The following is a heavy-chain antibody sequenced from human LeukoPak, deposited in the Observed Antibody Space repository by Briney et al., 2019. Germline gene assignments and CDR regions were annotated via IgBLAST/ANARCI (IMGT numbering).Heavy chain of an antibody. CDR3: ARGLVGYCSGGAWDGTCFDY. J-gene: IGHJ4*02. CDR1: GFTLSTHW. V-gene: IGHV3-7*03. Sequence: GGSLRLSCADSGFTLSTHWMSWVRQAPGKGLEWVATIKPEGSKKNYVDSVKGRFTISRDNAHNSLYLQMNSLRAEDTAVYYCARGLVGYCSGGAWDGTCFDYWGQGTLVTVSS. CDR2: IKPEGSKK. D-gene: IGHD2-15*01.